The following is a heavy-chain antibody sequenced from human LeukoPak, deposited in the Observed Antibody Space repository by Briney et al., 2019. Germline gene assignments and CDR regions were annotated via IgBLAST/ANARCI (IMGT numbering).Heavy chain of an antibody. D-gene: IGHD1-20*01. CDR3: ARDRGDNWNDGISFDY. Sequence: SGGSLRLSCAASGFTFSSYAMSWVRQAPGKGLEWVSSISSSSSYIYYADSVKGRFTISRDNAKNSLYLQMNSLRAEDTAVYYCARDRGDNWNDGISFDYWGQGTLVTVSS. CDR2: ISSSSSYI. J-gene: IGHJ4*02. CDR1: GFTFSSYA. V-gene: IGHV3-21*01.